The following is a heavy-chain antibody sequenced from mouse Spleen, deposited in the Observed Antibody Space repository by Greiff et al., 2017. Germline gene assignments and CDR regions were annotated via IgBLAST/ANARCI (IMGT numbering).Heavy chain of an antibody. Sequence: EVQVVESGGGLVQPGGSRKLSCAASGFTFSSFGMHWVRQAPEKGLEWVAYISSGSSTIYYADTVKGRFPISRDNPKNNLFLQMTSLRSEDTAMYYCARSAYYGNTAWFAYWGQGTLVTVSA. J-gene: IGHJ3*01. CDR1: GFTFSSFG. CDR2: ISSGSSTI. D-gene: IGHD2-10*01. V-gene: IGHV5-17*02. CDR3: ARSAYYGNTAWFAY.